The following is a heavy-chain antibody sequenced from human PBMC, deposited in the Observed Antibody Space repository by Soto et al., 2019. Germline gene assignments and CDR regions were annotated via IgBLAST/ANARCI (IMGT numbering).Heavy chain of an antibody. D-gene: IGHD7-27*01. CDR1: GGSISSYY. V-gene: IGHV4-39*01. CDR3: ARRWGYSFDY. CDR2: IYYSVST. J-gene: IGHJ4*02. Sequence: QLQLQESGPGLVKPSETLALTCTVSGGSISSYYWGWIRRPPGKGLEWIGSIYYSVSTYYNPSLKSRVTISVDTSMTQFSLKLSSVTAADTAVYYCARRWGYSFDYWGRGTLVTVSS.